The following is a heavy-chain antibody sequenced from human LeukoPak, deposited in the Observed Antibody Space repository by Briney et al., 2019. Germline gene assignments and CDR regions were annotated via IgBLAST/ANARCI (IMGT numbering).Heavy chain of an antibody. J-gene: IGHJ4*02. CDR2: INHSGNT. D-gene: IGHD1-26*01. CDR1: GGSFSGYY. Sequence: SETLSLTCAVYGGSFSGYYWSWIRQPPGKGLEWIGEINHSGNTNYNPSLKSRVTISVDTSKNQFSLKLSSVTAADTAVYYCARDLRSYVLDYWGQGTLVTVSS. CDR3: ARDLRSYVLDY. V-gene: IGHV4-34*01.